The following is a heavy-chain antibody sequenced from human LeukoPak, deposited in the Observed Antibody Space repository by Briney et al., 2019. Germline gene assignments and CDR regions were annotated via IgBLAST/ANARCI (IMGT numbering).Heavy chain of an antibody. CDR1: GYTFTRYY. CDR3: ARAPEHFLEWLLYLHY. Sequence: SVKVSCKASGYTFTRYYMHWVRQAPGQGLEWMGRIDPNSGGTNYAQKFQGRVTMTRDTSISTAYMELSRLRSDDTAVYYCARAPEHFLEWLLYLHYWGQGTLVTVSS. CDR2: IDPNSGGT. D-gene: IGHD3-3*01. V-gene: IGHV1-2*06. J-gene: IGHJ4*02.